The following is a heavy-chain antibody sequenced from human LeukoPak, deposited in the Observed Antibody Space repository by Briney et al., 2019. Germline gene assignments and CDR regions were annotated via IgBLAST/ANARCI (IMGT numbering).Heavy chain of an antibody. CDR2: ISSSGSTI. Sequence: PGGSLRLSCAASGFTFSSYEMNWVRQAPGKGLEWVSYISSSGSTIYYADSVKGRFTISRDNAKNSLYLQMNSLRAEDTAVYYCARNILSYGDYEENWFDPWGQGTLVTVSS. J-gene: IGHJ5*02. CDR1: GFTFSSYE. D-gene: IGHD4-17*01. CDR3: ARNILSYGDYEENWFDP. V-gene: IGHV3-48*03.